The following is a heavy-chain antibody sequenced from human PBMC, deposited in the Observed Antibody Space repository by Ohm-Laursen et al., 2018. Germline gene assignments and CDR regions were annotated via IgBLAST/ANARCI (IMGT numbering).Heavy chain of an antibody. V-gene: IGHV3-11*04. D-gene: IGHD6-13*01. CDR3: ARGYSKFDY. CDR2: ITSGGGII. CDR1: GFTFIDYD. Sequence: SLRLSCAASGFTFIDYDMSWIRQTPGKGLEWLSYITSGGGIIYSADSVKGRFTISRDNDEDTLYLQMNSLRAEDTAVYYCARGYSKFDYWGQGTLVTVSS. J-gene: IGHJ4*02.